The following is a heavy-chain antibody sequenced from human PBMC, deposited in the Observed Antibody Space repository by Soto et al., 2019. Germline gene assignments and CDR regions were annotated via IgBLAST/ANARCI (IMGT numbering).Heavy chain of an antibody. V-gene: IGHV3-30-3*01. Sequence: QVQLVESGGGVVQPGRSLRLSCAASGFTFSSYAMHWVRQAPGKGLEWVAVISYDGSNKYYADSVKGRFTISRDNSKNTLYLQMNSLRAEDTAVYYCARDRRVGYSSGYLYYYGMDVWGQGTTVTVSS. CDR1: GFTFSSYA. CDR3: ARDRRVGYSSGYLYYYGMDV. J-gene: IGHJ6*02. CDR2: ISYDGSNK. D-gene: IGHD5-18*01.